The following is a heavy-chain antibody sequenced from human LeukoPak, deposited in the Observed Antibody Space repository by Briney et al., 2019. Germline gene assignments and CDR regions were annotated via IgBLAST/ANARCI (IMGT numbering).Heavy chain of an antibody. J-gene: IGHJ4*02. D-gene: IGHD3-3*01. CDR3: ARGSVRFLEWTPFDY. CDR2: IGAYNGNT. V-gene: IGHV1-18*01. Sequence: ASVKVSCKASGYTFTSYGISWVRQAPGQGLEWMGWIGAYNGNTNYAQKLQGRVTMTTDTSTSTAYMELRSLRSDDTAVYYCARGSVRFLEWTPFDYWGQGTLVTVSS. CDR1: GYTFTSYG.